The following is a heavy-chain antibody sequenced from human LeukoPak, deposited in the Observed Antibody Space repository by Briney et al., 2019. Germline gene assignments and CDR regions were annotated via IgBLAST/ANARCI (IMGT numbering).Heavy chain of an antibody. CDR1: GGSISSRGYY. V-gene: IGHV4-31*03. Sequence: SETLSLTCTVSGGSISSRGYYWSWIRQHPGKGLEWIGYLYYSGSTYYNPSLKSRVTIPVDTSKNQFSLKLSSVTAADTAVYFCARERGGRAAFDIWGQGTMVTVSS. CDR3: ARERGGRAAFDI. D-gene: IGHD1-26*01. J-gene: IGHJ3*02. CDR2: LYYSGST.